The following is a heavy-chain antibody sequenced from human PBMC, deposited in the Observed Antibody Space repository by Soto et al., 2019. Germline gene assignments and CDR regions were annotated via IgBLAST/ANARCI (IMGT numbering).Heavy chain of an antibody. CDR3: ARVIGGYDYYYYYGMAV. CDR2: IYHTGTT. CDR1: GGSINSGGYS. V-gene: IGHV4-30-2*01. D-gene: IGHD5-12*01. J-gene: IGHJ6*01. Sequence: SETLSLTCTVSGGSINSGGYSWTWIRQPPGKGLEWIGFIYHTGTTYYNPSLKSRVTISVDRSKNQFSLKLSSVTAADTAVYYCARVIGGYDYYYYYGMAVWGQGTMVIVSS.